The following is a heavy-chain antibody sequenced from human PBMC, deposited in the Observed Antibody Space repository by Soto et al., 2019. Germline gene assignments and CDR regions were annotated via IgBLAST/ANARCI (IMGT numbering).Heavy chain of an antibody. V-gene: IGHV4-34*01. CDR3: ARSHGIAARPLRANYYYGMDV. CDR2: INHSGST. J-gene: IGHJ6*02. D-gene: IGHD6-6*01. Sequence: SETLSLTCAVYGGSFSGYYWSWIRQPPGKGLEWIGEINHSGSTNYNPSLKSRVTISVDTSKNQFSLKLSSVTAADTAVYYCARSHGIAARPLRANYYYGMDVWGQGTTVTVS. CDR1: GGSFSGYY.